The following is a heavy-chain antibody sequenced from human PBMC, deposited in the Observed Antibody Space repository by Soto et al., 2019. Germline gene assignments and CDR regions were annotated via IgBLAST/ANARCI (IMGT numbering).Heavy chain of an antibody. V-gene: IGHV1-69*13. D-gene: IGHD3-9*01. J-gene: IGHJ2*01. CDR3: ARAILDILTGSDWYFDL. Sequence: SVKVSCKASGGTFSSYAISWVRQAPGQGLEWMGGIIPIFGTANYAQKFQGRVTITADESTSTAYMELSSLRSEDTAVYYCARAILDILTGSDWYFDLWGRGTLVTVSS. CDR1: GGTFSSYA. CDR2: IIPIFGTA.